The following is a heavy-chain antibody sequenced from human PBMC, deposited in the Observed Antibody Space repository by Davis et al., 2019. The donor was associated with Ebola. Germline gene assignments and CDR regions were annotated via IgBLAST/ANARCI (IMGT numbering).Heavy chain of an antibody. Sequence: SGPTLVKPTETLTLTCTVSGFSLSNPRMGVSWIRQPPGKALEWLAHIFSNDGQAYSRSLENRLTISRDTSKSQVVLTMTNMDPVDTATYYCARISGDNSGWYYYYGMDVWGQGTTVTVSS. CDR3: ARISGDNSGWYYYYGMDV. V-gene: IGHV2-26*01. J-gene: IGHJ6*02. CDR2: IFSNDGQ. CDR1: GFSLSNPRMG. D-gene: IGHD6-19*01.